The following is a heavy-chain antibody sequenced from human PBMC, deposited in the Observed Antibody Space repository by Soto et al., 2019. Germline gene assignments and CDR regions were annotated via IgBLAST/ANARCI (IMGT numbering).Heavy chain of an antibody. CDR1: GGSFSGYY. V-gene: IGHV4-34*01. Sequence: QVQLQQWGAGLLKPSETLSLTCAVYGGSFSGYYWSWIRQPPGKGLEWIGEINHSGSTNYNPSLKSRVTISVDTSKNQFSLSLSSVTAADTAVYYCARFPRYCSSTSCLLLQNYYYYYGMDVWGQGTTVTVSS. J-gene: IGHJ6*02. CDR3: ARFPRYCSSTSCLLLQNYYYYYGMDV. CDR2: INHSGST. D-gene: IGHD2-2*01.